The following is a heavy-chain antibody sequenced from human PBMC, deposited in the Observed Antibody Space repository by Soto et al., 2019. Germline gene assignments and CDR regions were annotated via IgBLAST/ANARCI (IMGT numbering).Heavy chain of an antibody. CDR3: ARVGTYKRSSGSYFAFGI. V-gene: IGHV4-59*01. CDR2: IYYSGST. J-gene: IGHJ3*02. CDR1: GGSISNYY. Sequence: PSETLSLTCTVSGGSISNYYWSWIRQPPGKGLEWIGYIYYSGSTNYNPSLKSRVTISVDTSKNQFSLKLSSVTAADTAVYYCARVGTYKRSSGSYFAFGIWGRGTMVTVSS. D-gene: IGHD1-26*01.